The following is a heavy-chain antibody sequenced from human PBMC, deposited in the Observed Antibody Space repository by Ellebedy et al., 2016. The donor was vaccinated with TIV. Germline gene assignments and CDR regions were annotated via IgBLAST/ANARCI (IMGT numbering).Heavy chain of an antibody. CDR1: GYSFTSYW. Sequence: GESLKISCKGSGYSFTSYWIGWVRQMPGKGLEWVGIIFPGDSDTRYSPSFEGQVTISADKSISTAYLQWRSLKASDTAIYYCARAATYDFWSDWGQGTLVTASS. D-gene: IGHD3-3*01. CDR3: ARAATYDFWSD. V-gene: IGHV5-51*01. J-gene: IGHJ4*02. CDR2: IFPGDSDT.